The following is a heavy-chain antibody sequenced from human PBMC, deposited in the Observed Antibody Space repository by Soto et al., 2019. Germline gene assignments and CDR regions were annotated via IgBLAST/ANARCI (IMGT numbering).Heavy chain of an antibody. J-gene: IGHJ4*02. D-gene: IGHD3-22*01. V-gene: IGHV4-39*01. CDR3: ARRYYYDSSGYSEYGGFDY. CDR2: IYYSGST. CDR1: GGSISSSSYY. Sequence: SETLSLTCTVSGGSISSSSYYWGWIRQPPGKGLECIGSIYYSGSTYYNPSLKSRVTISVDTSKNQFSLKLSSVTAADTAVYYCARRYYYDSSGYSEYGGFDYWGQGTLVTVSS.